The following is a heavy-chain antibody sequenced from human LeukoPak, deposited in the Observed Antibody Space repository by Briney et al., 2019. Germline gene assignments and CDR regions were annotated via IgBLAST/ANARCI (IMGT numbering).Heavy chain of an antibody. CDR1: GFTFSSYE. CDR2: ISSSGSTI. CDR3: ATGDNWTTFDY. Sequence: GGSLRLSCAASGFTFSSYEMNWVRQAPGKGLEWVSYISSSGSTIYYADSVKGRFTISRDNAKNSLYLQMNSLRAEDTAVYYCATGDNWTTFDYWGQGTLVTVPS. D-gene: IGHD1-20*01. J-gene: IGHJ4*02. V-gene: IGHV3-48*03.